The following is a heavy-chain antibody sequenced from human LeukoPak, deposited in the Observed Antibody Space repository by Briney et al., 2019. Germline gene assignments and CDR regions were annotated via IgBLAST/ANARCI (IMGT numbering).Heavy chain of an antibody. CDR3: AKESLGRGSSYGSYFDC. CDR1: GFTFSSYA. D-gene: IGHD1-26*01. J-gene: IGHJ4*02. V-gene: IGHV3-30-3*01. Sequence: PGGSLRLSCAASGFTFSSYAMHWVRQAPGKGLEWVAVISYDRSNKYYADSVKGRFTISRDNSKNTLYLQMNSLTSEDSAVYSCAKESLGRGSSYGSYFDCWGQGTLVTVSS. CDR2: ISYDRSNK.